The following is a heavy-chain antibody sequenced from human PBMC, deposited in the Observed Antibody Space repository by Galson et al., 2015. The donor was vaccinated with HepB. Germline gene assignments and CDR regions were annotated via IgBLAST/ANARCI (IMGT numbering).Heavy chain of an antibody. CDR1: GFTFSSYG. D-gene: IGHD4-17*01. J-gene: IGHJ6*02. Sequence: SLRLSCAASGFTFSSYGMHWVRQAPGKGLEWVAVISYDGSNKYYADSVKGRFTISRDNSKNTLYLQMNSLRAEDTAVYYCAKDIRDYGSYYYYGMDVWGQGTTVTVSS. CDR2: ISYDGSNK. CDR3: AKDIRDYGSYYYYGMDV. V-gene: IGHV3-30*18.